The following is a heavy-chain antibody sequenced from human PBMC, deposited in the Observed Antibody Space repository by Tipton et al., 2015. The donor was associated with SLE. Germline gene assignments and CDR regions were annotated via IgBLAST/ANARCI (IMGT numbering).Heavy chain of an antibody. Sequence: SLRLSCAASGFNVSSYGLHWVRQSPDKGLEWVALMSYDGANEYYADSVKGRFTISRDNAKNTLYLQMNSLRAEDTAVYYCSRGSSSGMDVWGQGTTVTVSS. CDR3: SRGSSSGMDV. CDR2: MSYDGANE. CDR1: GFNVSSYG. V-gene: IGHV3-30*03. J-gene: IGHJ6*02. D-gene: IGHD6-6*01.